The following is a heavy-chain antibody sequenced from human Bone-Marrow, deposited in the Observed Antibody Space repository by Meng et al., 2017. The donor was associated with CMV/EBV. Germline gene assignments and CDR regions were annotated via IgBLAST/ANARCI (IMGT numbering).Heavy chain of an antibody. CDR2: IRYDGSNK. J-gene: IGHJ4*02. Sequence: LSLTCAASGFTFSSYGMHWVRQAPGKGLEWVAFIRYDGSNKYYADSVKGRFTISRDNSKNTLYLQMNSLRAEDTAVYYCAKERYYYDSSGPGVDYWGQGTLVTVSS. D-gene: IGHD3-22*01. V-gene: IGHV3-30*02. CDR3: AKERYYYDSSGPGVDY. CDR1: GFTFSSYG.